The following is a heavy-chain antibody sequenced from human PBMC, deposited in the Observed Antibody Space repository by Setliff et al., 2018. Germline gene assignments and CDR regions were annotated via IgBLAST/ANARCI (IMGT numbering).Heavy chain of an antibody. J-gene: IGHJ4*02. CDR2: INRRGST. CDR3: ARGGGRWLYYFDY. V-gene: IGHV4-61*10. CDR1: GGSVNSGYDN. D-gene: IGHD3-16*01. Sequence: SETPSLTCTVSGGSVNSGYDNWNWLRQPAGKGLEWIGHINRRGSTNFSPSLKSRVTISLDTSKNQFSLKLSSVTPADTAMYYCARGGGRWLYYFDYWGQGTPVTV.